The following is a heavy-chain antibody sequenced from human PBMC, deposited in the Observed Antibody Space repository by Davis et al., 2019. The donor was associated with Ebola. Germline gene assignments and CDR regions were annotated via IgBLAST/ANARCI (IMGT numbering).Heavy chain of an antibody. CDR2: ISSSGSTI. CDR1: GFTFSDYY. J-gene: IGHJ4*02. CDR3: TRVIDSDYDGN. D-gene: IGHD4-23*01. V-gene: IGHV3-11*04. Sequence: GESLKISCAASGFTFSDYYLSWIRQAPGKGLEWVSYISSSGSTIYYADSVKGRFTIIRDNAKNYLYLQMNSLRVEDTAVYYYTRVIDSDYDGNWGQGTLVTVSS.